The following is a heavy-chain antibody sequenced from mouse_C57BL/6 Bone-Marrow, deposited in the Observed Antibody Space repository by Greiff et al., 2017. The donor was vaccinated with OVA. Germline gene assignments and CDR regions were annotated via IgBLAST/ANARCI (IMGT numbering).Heavy chain of an antibody. D-gene: IGHD2-13*01. J-gene: IGHJ1*03. Sequence: EVQLQQSGAELVRPGASVKMSCTASGFNFTDDYMHWVKQRPEQGLEWIGGIDPENGDTEYASKFQGKATITADTSSNTAYLQLSSLAAEDSAVYYCTVMYFDVWGTGTTVTVSS. CDR1: GFNFTDDY. CDR3: TVMYFDV. V-gene: IGHV14-4*01. CDR2: IDPENGDT.